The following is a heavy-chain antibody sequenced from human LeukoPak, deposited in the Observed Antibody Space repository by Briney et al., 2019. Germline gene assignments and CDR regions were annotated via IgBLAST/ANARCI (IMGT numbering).Heavy chain of an antibody. D-gene: IGHD6-19*01. J-gene: IGHJ4*02. CDR2: IWYGGSNK. Sequence: GGSLRLSCAASGFTFSSYGMHWVRQAPGKGLEWVAVIWYGGSNKYYADSVKGRFTISRDNSKNTLYLQMDSLRAEDTAVYYCARDPGVRWLVGFDYWGQGTLVTVSS. CDR1: GFTFSSYG. CDR3: ARDPGVRWLVGFDY. V-gene: IGHV3-33*01.